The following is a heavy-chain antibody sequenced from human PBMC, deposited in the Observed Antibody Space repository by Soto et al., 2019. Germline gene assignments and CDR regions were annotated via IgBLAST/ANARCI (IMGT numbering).Heavy chain of an antibody. CDR1: GFTFTRYS. CDR3: ARESEDLTSNFDY. J-gene: IGHJ4*02. V-gene: IGHV3-21*06. CDR2: ISSTTNYI. Sequence: GGSLRLSCAASGFTFTRYSMNWVRPAPGKGLEWVSSISSTTNYIYYGDSMKGRFTISRDNAKNSLYLEMNSLGAEDTAVYYCARESEDLTSNFDYWGQGTMVTVSS.